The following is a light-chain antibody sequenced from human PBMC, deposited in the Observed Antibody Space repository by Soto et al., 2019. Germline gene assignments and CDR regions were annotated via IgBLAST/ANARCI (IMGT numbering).Light chain of an antibody. Sequence: VLTQSPATLSLSPGERATLCCRASQSVSSYLAWYHQNPGQAPRLLIYGASSRATGIPDRFSGSGSGTDFTLTISRLEPEDFAVYYCQQYGSSPRTFGQGTRLEIK. J-gene: IGKJ5*01. CDR3: QQYGSSPRT. CDR1: QSVSSY. CDR2: GAS. V-gene: IGKV3-20*01.